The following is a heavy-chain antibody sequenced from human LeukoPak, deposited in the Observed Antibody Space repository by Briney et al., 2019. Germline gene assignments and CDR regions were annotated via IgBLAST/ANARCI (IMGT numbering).Heavy chain of an antibody. V-gene: IGHV3-53*01. CDR1: GFTVSSTY. CDR2: IYSGGST. J-gene: IGHJ4*02. Sequence: GGSLRLSCAASGFTVSSTYMSWVRQAPGKGLEWVSVIYSGGSTYYADSVEGRFTISRDNSKNTLYLQMNSLRAEDTAVYYCAKDTDFWSGLGYWGREPWSPSPQ. CDR3: AKDTDFWSGLGY. D-gene: IGHD3-3*01.